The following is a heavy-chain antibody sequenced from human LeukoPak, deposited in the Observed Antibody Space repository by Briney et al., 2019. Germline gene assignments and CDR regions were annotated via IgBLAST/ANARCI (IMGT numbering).Heavy chain of an antibody. CDR1: GFTLRDYA. D-gene: IGHD3-16*01. V-gene: IGHV3-9*01. CDR2: ISWNSGSI. CDR3: ARDQGGVGY. J-gene: IGHJ4*02. Sequence: GGSLRLSCAASGFTLRDYAMHWVRQAPGKGLEWVSGISWNSGSIGYADSVKGRFTISRDNAKNSLYLQMNSLRAEDTAVYYCARDQGGVGYWGQGTLVTVSS.